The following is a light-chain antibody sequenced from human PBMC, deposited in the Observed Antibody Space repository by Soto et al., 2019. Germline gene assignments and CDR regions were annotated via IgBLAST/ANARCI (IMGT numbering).Light chain of an antibody. CDR3: QHYGDSRYT. V-gene: IGKV3-20*01. CDR1: QTVITKY. Sequence: EMVLTQSPGTLSLSPGERATLSCSASQTVITKYLAWYQQKRGQAPRLLIYTISTRAAGVPDRFSGSGSGTDFTLTINRLEPEDFSVYYCQHYGDSRYTFGQRTKLEIK. J-gene: IGKJ2*01. CDR2: TIS.